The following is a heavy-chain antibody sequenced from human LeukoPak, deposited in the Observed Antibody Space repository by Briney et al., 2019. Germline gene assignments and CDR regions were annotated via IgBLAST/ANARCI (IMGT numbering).Heavy chain of an antibody. CDR1: GYTFTGFY. CDR3: AFGSYDSSGYYYNN. V-gene: IGHV1-2*02. CDR2: INPNSGGT. J-gene: IGHJ4*02. Sequence: ASVKVSCKASGYTFTGFYMHWVRQAPGQGLEWMGWINPNSGGTNYAQKFQGRVTMTRGTSISTVYMELSRLRSDDTAVYYCAFGSYDSSGYYYNNWGQGTLVTVSS. D-gene: IGHD3-22*01.